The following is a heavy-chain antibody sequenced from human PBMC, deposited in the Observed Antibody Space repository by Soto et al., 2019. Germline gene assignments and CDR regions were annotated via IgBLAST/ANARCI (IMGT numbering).Heavy chain of an antibody. CDR3: AREDQDYDSSGYYRY. J-gene: IGHJ4*01. Sequence: PGGSLRLSCAASGFTFSSYGMHWVRQAPGKGLEWVAVIWYDGSNKYYADSVKGRFTISRDNSKNTLYLQMNSLRAEDTAVYYCAREDQDYDSSGYYRYWGHGTLVTVSS. CDR2: IWYDGSNK. CDR1: GFTFSSYG. D-gene: IGHD3-22*01. V-gene: IGHV3-33*01.